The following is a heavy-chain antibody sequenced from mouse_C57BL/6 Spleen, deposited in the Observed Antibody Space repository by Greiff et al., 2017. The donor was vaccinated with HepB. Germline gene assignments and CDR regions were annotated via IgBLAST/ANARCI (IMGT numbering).Heavy chain of an antibody. D-gene: IGHD1-1*01. CDR3: ALITTVVGAMDY. Sequence: QVQLKQPGAELVKPGASVKVSCKASGYTFTSYWMHWVKQRPGQGLEWIGRIHPSDSDTNYNQKFKGKATLTVDKSSSTAYMQLSSLTSEDSAVYYCALITTVVGAMDYWGQGTSVTVSS. CDR1: GYTFTSYW. V-gene: IGHV1-74*01. J-gene: IGHJ4*01. CDR2: IHPSDSDT.